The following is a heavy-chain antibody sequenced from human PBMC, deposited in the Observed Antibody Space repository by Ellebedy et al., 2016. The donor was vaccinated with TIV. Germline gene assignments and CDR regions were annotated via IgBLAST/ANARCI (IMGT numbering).Heavy chain of an antibody. Sequence: GESLKISCAASGFTFSSYAMHWVRQAPGKGLEWVAVTSYVGSNKYYADSVKGRFTISRDNSKNTLYLQMNSLRAEDTAVYYCARKNRPQRITLWFKRGSHYYYGMDVWGQGTTVTVSS. CDR3: ARKNRPQRITLWFKRGSHYYYGMDV. CDR1: GFTFSSYA. CDR2: TSYVGSNK. V-gene: IGHV3-30-3*01. J-gene: IGHJ6*02. D-gene: IGHD5-18*01.